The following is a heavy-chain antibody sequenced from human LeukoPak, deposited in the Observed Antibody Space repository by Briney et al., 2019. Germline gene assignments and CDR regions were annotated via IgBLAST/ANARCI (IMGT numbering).Heavy chain of an antibody. CDR2: ISGSGGST. CDR1: GFTFSSYS. D-gene: IGHD2-15*01. CDR3: AKECVVAATPGPEFDY. V-gene: IGHV3-23*01. Sequence: GGSLRLSCAASGFTFSSYSMNWVRQAPGKGLEWVSAISGSGGSTYYADSVKGRFTISRDNSKNTLYLQMNSLRAEDTAVYYCAKECVVAATPGPEFDYWGQGTLVTVSS. J-gene: IGHJ4*02.